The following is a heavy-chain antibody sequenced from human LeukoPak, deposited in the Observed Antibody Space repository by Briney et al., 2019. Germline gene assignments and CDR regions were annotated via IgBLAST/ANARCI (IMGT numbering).Heavy chain of an antibody. V-gene: IGHV3-21*04. J-gene: IGHJ4*02. CDR3: ARVYRDSYGQN. D-gene: IGHD5-18*01. Sequence: GGSLRLSCAASGFTFSSYSMNWVRQAPGKGLEWVSSISSSSSYIYYADSVKGRFTISRDNAKNSLYLQMNSLRADDTAVYYCARVYRDSYGQNWGQGTLVTVSS. CDR2: ISSSSSYI. CDR1: GFTFSSYS.